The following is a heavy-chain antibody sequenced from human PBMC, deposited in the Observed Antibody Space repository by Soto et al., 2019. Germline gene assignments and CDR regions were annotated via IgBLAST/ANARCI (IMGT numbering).Heavy chain of an antibody. CDR1: GGSVDSCNYY. CDR3: ARLDNTGAYQSFDY. CDR2: ICYTGNT. D-gene: IGHD7-27*01. J-gene: IGHJ4*02. V-gene: IGHV4-39*01. Sequence: SETLSLTCSVSGGSVDSCNYYWGWIRQPPGKDLEWIGAICYTGNTFYNPSLESRVSMSIDTSRKQFSLRLSSVIAADTAIYYCARLDNTGAYQSFDYWGQGTLVTVSS.